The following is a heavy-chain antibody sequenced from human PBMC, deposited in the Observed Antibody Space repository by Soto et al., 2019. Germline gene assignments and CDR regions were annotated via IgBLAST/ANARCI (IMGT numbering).Heavy chain of an antibody. CDR2: ISYDGSNK. CDR3: ARDTGTTGTHYYYYGMDV. Sequence: GGSLRLSCAASGFTFSSYAMHWVRQAPGKGLEWVAVISYDGSNKYYADSVKGRFTISRDNSKNTLYLQMNSLRAEDTAVYYCARDTGTTGTHYYYYGMDVWGQGTTVTVSS. CDR1: GFTFSSYA. V-gene: IGHV3-30-3*01. D-gene: IGHD1-1*01. J-gene: IGHJ6*02.